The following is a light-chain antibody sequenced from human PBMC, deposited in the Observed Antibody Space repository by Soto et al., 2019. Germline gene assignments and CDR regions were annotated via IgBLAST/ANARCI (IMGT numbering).Light chain of an antibody. CDR2: GAS. Sequence: EIVMTQSPATLCVSPGERATLSCRASQSVGSYLAWYQQKPGQAPRLLIYGASTRATDIPDRFTGSGSGTDFTLTISSLQSEDFAVYYCQKYNTWPYTFGQGTELEI. CDR1: QSVGSY. CDR3: QKYNTWPYT. J-gene: IGKJ2*01. V-gene: IGKV3-15*01.